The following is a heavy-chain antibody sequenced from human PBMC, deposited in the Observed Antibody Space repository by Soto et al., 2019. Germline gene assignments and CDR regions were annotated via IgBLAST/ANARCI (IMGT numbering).Heavy chain of an antibody. CDR2: ISGSGGNT. Sequence: GGSLRLSCAASGFTFSSYAMSWVRQAPGKGLEWVSGISGSGGNTYYADSVKGRFTFSRDNSKNTLYLQMNSLRAEDTAVYYCAKDNDDILTGYSDYYYYYGMEVWGQGTTVTVSS. CDR3: AKDNDDILTGYSDYYYYYGMEV. V-gene: IGHV3-23*01. D-gene: IGHD3-9*01. J-gene: IGHJ6*02. CDR1: GFTFSSYA.